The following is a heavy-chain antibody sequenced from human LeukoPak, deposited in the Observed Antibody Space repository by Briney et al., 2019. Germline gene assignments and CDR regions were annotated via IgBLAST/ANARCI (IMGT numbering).Heavy chain of an antibody. V-gene: IGHV3-21*01. D-gene: IGHD6-19*01. J-gene: IGHJ4*02. CDR2: ISSSSSYI. CDR3: ARVIAVADTNDF. CDR1: GFTFSSYS. Sequence: GGSLRLSCAASGFTFSSYSMNWVRQAPGKGLEWVSSISSSSSYIYYADSVKGRFTISRDNAKNSLYLQMNSLRAEDTAVYYCARVIAVADTNDFWGQGTLVTVSS.